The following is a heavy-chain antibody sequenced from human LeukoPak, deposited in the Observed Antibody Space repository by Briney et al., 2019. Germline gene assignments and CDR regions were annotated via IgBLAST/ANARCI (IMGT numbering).Heavy chain of an antibody. J-gene: IGHJ4*02. CDR1: GGSFSGYY. CDR3: ARGNPRLRYFDWSQLHYFDY. Sequence: PSEPLSLTCAVYGGSFSGYYWSWIRQPPGKGLEWIGEIKQSGSTNYNPSLKRRITISVDTSKTQSSLRLSSVPAATTVVYYCARGNPRLRYFDWSQLHYFDYWGQGTLVTVSS. CDR2: IKQSGST. D-gene: IGHD3-9*01. V-gene: IGHV4-34*01.